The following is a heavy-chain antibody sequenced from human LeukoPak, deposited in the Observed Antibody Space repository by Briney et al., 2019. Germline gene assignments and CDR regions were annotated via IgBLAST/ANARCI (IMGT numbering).Heavy chain of an antibody. CDR2: IYYSGIS. J-gene: IGHJ3*02. D-gene: IGHD2/OR15-2a*01. CDR1: GGSISTSSYF. Sequence: SETLSLTCTVSGGSISTSSYFWGWIRQPPGKGLEWIGSIYYSGISFYNPSLKSRVTISVDTSKNQFSLKLTSVTAADTAVYYCARPLDTTFFNAFDIWGQGTMVTVSS. V-gene: IGHV4-39*01. CDR3: ARPLDTTFFNAFDI.